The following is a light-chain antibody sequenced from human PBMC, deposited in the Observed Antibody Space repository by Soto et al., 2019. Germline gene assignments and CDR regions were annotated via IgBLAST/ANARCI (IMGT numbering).Light chain of an antibody. CDR2: AAS. Sequence: AIRMTQSPSSLSASTGDRVTITCRASQGISSHLAWYQQKPGKAPKLLIYAASTLQSGVPSRFSGSGSGTEFTLTISSLQPDDFATYYCQQYNSYRTFGQGTKVDIK. CDR1: QGISSH. CDR3: QQYNSYRT. J-gene: IGKJ1*01. V-gene: IGKV1-8*01.